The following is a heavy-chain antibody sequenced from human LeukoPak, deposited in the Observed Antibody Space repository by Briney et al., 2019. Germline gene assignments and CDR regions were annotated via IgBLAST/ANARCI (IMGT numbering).Heavy chain of an antibody. CDR2: IYYSGST. Sequence: SETLSLTCTVAGGSISSYYWSWIRQPPGKGLEWIGYIYYSGSTNYNPSLKSRVTISVDTSKNQFSLKLSPVTAADTAVYYCARDLVRGYMDVWGKGTTVTISS. J-gene: IGHJ6*03. V-gene: IGHV4-59*01. CDR3: ARDLVRGYMDV. D-gene: IGHD3-10*01. CDR1: GGSISSYY.